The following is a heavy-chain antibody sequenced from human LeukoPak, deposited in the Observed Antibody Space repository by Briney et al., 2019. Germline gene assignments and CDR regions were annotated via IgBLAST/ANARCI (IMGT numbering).Heavy chain of an antibody. J-gene: IGHJ4*02. Sequence: ASVKVSCKASGGTFSSYAISWVRQAPGQGLEWMGGIIPIFGTANYAQKFQGRVTITADESTSTAYMELSSLRSEDTAVYYCANFPRDGYNREFYWGQGTLVTVSS. V-gene: IGHV1-69*13. CDR2: IIPIFGTA. CDR1: GGTFSSYA. D-gene: IGHD5-24*01. CDR3: ANFPRDGYNREFY.